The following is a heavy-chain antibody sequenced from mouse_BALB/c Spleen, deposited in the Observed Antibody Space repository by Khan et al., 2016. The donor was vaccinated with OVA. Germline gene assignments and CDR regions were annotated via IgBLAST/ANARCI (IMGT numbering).Heavy chain of an antibody. CDR3: ARRGRRWDFDY. D-gene: IGHD1-1*02. CDR2: INPSTGYT. V-gene: IGHV1-7*01. J-gene: IGHJ2*01. Sequence: VQLQQSGAELAKPGASVKMSCKASGYTFINYWILWIKQRPGHGLEWIGYINPSTGYTEYNQNFKDKATLTADKSSSTAYMQLSSLTSEDSTVYYCARRGRRWDFDYWGQGTTLTVSS. CDR1: GYTFINYW.